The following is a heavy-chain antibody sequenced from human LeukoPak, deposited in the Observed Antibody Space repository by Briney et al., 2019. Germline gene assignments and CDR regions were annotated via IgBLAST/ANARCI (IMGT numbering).Heavy chain of an antibody. D-gene: IGHD1-14*01. CDR3: ANRVMPRLPTASITPAFSSDY. CDR2: ISSSGSTI. V-gene: IGHV3-11*01. J-gene: IGHJ4*02. CDR1: GFTFSDYY. Sequence: PGGSLRLSCAASGFTFSDYYMSWIRQAPGKGLEWVSYISSSGSTIYYADSVKGRFTISRDNAKNSLYLQMNSLRSEDTAIYYCANRVMPRLPTASITPAFSSDYWGQGTLVTVSS.